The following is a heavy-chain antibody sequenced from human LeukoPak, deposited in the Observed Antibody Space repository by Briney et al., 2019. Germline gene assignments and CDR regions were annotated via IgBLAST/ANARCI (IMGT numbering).Heavy chain of an antibody. D-gene: IGHD3-22*01. CDR3: ERDPIVVAGYYDGMDV. CDR1: GYTFTAYY. Sequence: ASVKVSCKASGYTFTAYYIHWVRQAPGRGLEWMGWINPDSGDTKYAQKFQGRVTMTRDACISAAYMEVSSLRSDDTAVYYCERDPIVVAGYYDGMDVWGQGTTVTVSS. CDR2: INPDSGDT. J-gene: IGHJ6*02. V-gene: IGHV1-2*02.